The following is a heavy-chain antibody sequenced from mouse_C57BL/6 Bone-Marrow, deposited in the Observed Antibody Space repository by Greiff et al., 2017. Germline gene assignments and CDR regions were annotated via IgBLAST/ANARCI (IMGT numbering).Heavy chain of an antibody. CDR3: GSQLVFAY. CDR2: INPNNGGT. CDR1: GSTFTDYN. Sequence: EVQLQQSGPELVKPGASVKIPCKASGSTFTDYNMDWVKQSHGKSLEWIGDINPNNGGTIYNQKFKGKATLTVDKSSSTAYMELRSLTSEDTAGYYCGSQLVFAYWGQGTVVTVSA. D-gene: IGHD4-1*02. V-gene: IGHV1-18*01. J-gene: IGHJ3*01.